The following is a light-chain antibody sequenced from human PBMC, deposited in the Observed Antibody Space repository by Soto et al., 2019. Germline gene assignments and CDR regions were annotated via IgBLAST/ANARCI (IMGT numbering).Light chain of an antibody. CDR3: SSYTSSSTVI. CDR2: DVS. Sequence: QSALTQPASVSGSPGQSITISCTGSSSDVGGYNYVSWYQQHPGKLPKLMIYDVSNQPSGVSTRFSGSKSGNTASLTLSGLQAEDEADYYCSSYTSSSTVIFGGGTKVTVL. CDR1: SSDVGGYNY. J-gene: IGLJ2*01. V-gene: IGLV2-14*03.